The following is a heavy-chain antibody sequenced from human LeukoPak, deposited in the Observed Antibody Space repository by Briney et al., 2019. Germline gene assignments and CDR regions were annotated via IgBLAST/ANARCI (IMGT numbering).Heavy chain of an antibody. CDR3: ARGLRAGWIDP. Sequence: PSETLSLTCTVSGYSISSGYYWAWIRQPPGKGLGWIGSIFHTGSTYHNPSLKSRVTISVDTSKNQFSLKLNSVAAADTAVYYCARGLRAGWIDPWGQGTLVTVSS. CDR1: GYSISSGYY. CDR2: IFHTGST. V-gene: IGHV4-38-2*02. D-gene: IGHD2-15*01. J-gene: IGHJ5*02.